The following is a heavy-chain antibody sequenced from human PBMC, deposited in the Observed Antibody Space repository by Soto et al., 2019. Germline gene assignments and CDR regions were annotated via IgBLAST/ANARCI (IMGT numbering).Heavy chain of an antibody. CDR3: ARLGTYSSGWKSYDYFDY. Sequence: SETLSLTCTVSGGSISSSSYYWGWIRQPPGKGLEWIGSIYYSGSTYYNPSLKSRVTISVDTSKNQFSLKLSSVTAADTAVYYCARLGTYSSGWKSYDYFDYWGQGTLVTVSS. V-gene: IGHV4-39*01. J-gene: IGHJ4*02. CDR1: GGSISSSSYY. CDR2: IYYSGST. D-gene: IGHD6-19*01.